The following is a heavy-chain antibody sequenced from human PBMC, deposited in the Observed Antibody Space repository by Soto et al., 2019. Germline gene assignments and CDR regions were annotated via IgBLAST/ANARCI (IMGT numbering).Heavy chain of an antibody. J-gene: IGHJ4*02. V-gene: IGHV4-59*11. CDR3: ARVGRSVDYYDSSGYYDY. CDR1: GLSITKHS. CDR2: IYYSGST. D-gene: IGHD3-22*01. Sequence: SETLSLPCSVRGLSITKHSSSWMPQPPRKGLEWIGYIYYSGSTNYNPSLKSRVTISVDTSKNQFSLKLSSVTAADTAVYYCARVGRSVDYYDSSGYYDYWGQGTLVTVS.